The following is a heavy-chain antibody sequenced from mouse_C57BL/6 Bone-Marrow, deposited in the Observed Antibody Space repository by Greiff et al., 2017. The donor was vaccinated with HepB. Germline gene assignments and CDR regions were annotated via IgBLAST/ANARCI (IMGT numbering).Heavy chain of an antibody. CDR2: INPSTGGT. D-gene: IGHD1-2*01. V-gene: IGHV1-42*01. CDR3: ARGRPLFAY. CDR1: GYSFTGYY. Sequence: EVQLQQSGPELVKPGASVKISCKASGYSFTGYYMNWVKQSPEKSLEWIGEINPSTGGTTYNQKFKAKATLTVDKSSSTAYMQLKSLTSEDSAVYYCARGRPLFAYWGQGTLVTVSA. J-gene: IGHJ3*01.